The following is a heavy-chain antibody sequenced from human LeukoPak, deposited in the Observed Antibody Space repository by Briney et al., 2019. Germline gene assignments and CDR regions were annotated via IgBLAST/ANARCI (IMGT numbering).Heavy chain of an antibody. CDR3: ARGDRIAVAGRKEISFDY. J-gene: IGHJ4*02. CDR2: IYYSGST. Sequence: SETLSLTCTVSGGSISIYQWNWIRQSPGQGLEWIGYIYYSGSTNYNPSLKSRVTISVDTSKNQFSLKLSSVTAADTAVYYCARGDRIAVAGRKEISFDYWGQGTLVTVSS. V-gene: IGHV4-59*12. CDR1: GGSISIYQ. D-gene: IGHD6-19*01.